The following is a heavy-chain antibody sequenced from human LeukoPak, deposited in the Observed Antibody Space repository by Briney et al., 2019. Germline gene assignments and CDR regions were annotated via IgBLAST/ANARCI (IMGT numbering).Heavy chain of an antibody. D-gene: IGHD2-21*01. CDR2: INPSDGST. CDR3: ATIHWYYYGMDV. J-gene: IGHJ6*02. V-gene: IGHV1-46*01. Sequence: ASVKVSCKASGYTFTTYYMHWVRQAPGQGLEWMGIINPSDGSTSYAQKFQDRVTMTRDTSTSTVYMELSSLRSEDTAVYYCATIHWYYYGMDVWGQGTTVTVSS. CDR1: GYTFTTYY.